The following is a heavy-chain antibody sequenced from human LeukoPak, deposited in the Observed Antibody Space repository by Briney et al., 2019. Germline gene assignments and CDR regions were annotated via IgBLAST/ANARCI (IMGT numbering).Heavy chain of an antibody. D-gene: IGHD2-21*02. V-gene: IGHV1-2*02. CDR1: GYTFTGYY. CDR3: ARERGCGGDCYSHYYYYYMDV. Sequence: ASVKVSCKASGYTFTGYYMHWVRQAPGQGLEWMGWINPNSGGTNYALKFQGRVTMTRDTSTSTAYMELSRLRSDDTAVYYCARERGCGGDCYSHYYYYYMDVWGKGTTVTVSS. CDR2: INPNSGGT. J-gene: IGHJ6*03.